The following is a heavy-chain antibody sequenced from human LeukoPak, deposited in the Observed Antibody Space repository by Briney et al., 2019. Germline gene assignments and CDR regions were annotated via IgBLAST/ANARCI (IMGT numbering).Heavy chain of an antibody. CDR1: GFTFSSYG. Sequence: GGSLRLSCAASGFTFSSYGMHWVRQAPGKGLEWVAFIRYDGSNKYYADSVKGRFTISRDNSKNTLYLQMNSLRAEDTAVYYCAKDRSVNYYDSRTFDYWGQGTLVTVSS. D-gene: IGHD3-22*01. J-gene: IGHJ4*02. CDR2: IRYDGSNK. CDR3: AKDRSVNYYDSRTFDY. V-gene: IGHV3-30*02.